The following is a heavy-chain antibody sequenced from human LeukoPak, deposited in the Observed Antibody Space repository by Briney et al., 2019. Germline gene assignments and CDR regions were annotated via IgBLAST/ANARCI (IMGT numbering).Heavy chain of an antibody. V-gene: IGHV3-74*01. CDR2: ISSDGSIT. D-gene: IGHD2-2*02. J-gene: IGHJ4*02. CDR3: ARETGVAYTGGHYFDY. CDR1: GFTFSTYW. Sequence: GGSLRLSCAASGFTFSTYWMHWVRQAPGKGLVWVSRISSDGSITGYADSVKGRFTISRDNAKNTLYLQMNSLRAEDTAVYYCARETGVAYTGGHYFDYWGQGTLVTVSS.